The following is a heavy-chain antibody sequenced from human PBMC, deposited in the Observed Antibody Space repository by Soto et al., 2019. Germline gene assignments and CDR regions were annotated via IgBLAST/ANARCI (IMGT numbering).Heavy chain of an antibody. Sequence: VQLLQSGPELVKPSQTLSLTCAISGDSVSSNSAAWIWIRQSPSRGLEWLGRTYYRSKWFIEYAVSVKGRISINPDTSKNQCSRQRNSGTPEDTAGCYGARVRYGPGGSCYYGTDVWGQGTTVTVSS. CDR1: GDSVSSNSAA. D-gene: IGHD2-15*01. CDR2: TYYRSKWFI. J-gene: IGHJ6*02. V-gene: IGHV6-1*01. CDR3: ARVRYGPGGSCYYGTDV.